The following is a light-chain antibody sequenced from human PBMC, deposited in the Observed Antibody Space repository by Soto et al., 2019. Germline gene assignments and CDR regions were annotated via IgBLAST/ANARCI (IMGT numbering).Light chain of an antibody. CDR3: QQSYSNPQT. J-gene: IGKJ1*01. V-gene: IGKV1-39*01. Sequence: DIQVTQSPSSLSASVGDRVTITCRASQRISRYLNWYQHKPGKAPNLLIYAASSLPSGFPSRFSGSGSGTDFTLTISSLQPEDFATYYCQQSYSNPQTFGQGTKVEI. CDR2: AAS. CDR1: QRISRY.